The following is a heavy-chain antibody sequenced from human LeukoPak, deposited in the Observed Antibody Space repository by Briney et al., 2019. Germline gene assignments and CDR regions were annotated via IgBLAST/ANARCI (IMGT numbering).Heavy chain of an antibody. CDR1: GGSLSTYF. V-gene: IGHV4-59*01. CDR3: ARGYYMGAADY. D-gene: IGHD1-26*01. CDR2: IYYSGST. Sequence: PSETLSLTCTVSGGSLSTYFWNWFRQPPGKGLEWIGYIYYSGSTYYNPSLKSRVTISVDTSKNQFSLKLSSVTAADTAVYYCARGYYMGAADYWGQGTLVTVSS. J-gene: IGHJ4*02.